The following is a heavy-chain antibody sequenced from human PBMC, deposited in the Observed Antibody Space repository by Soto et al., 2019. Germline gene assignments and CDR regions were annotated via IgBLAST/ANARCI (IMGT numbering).Heavy chain of an antibody. D-gene: IGHD3-16*01. CDR2: IYYSGST. CDR1: GGSISSSSYY. J-gene: IGHJ3*02. Sequence: QLQLQESGPGLVKPSATLSLTCTVSGGSISSSSYYWGWIRQPPGKGLEWIGSIYYSGSTYYNPSLKSRVTISVDTSKNQFSLKLSSVTAADTAVYYCARRLTAPEAFDIWGKGTMVTVSS. CDR3: ARRLTAPEAFDI. V-gene: IGHV4-39*01.